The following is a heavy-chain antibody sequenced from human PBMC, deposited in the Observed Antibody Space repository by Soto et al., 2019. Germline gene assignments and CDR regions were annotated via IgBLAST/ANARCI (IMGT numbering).Heavy chain of an antibody. D-gene: IGHD3-22*01. Sequence: GGSLRLSCAASGFSFTRYGFHWVRQAPGKGLEWLAVIWYDGSREYYVESVKGRFTVSRDNSKTTVYLQMNSLRAEDTALYYCARDDDTSSHYGMLVWGQGSQVTVSS. J-gene: IGHJ4*02. CDR3: ARDDDTSSHYGMLV. V-gene: IGHV3-33*01. CDR1: GFSFTRYG. CDR2: IWYDGSRE.